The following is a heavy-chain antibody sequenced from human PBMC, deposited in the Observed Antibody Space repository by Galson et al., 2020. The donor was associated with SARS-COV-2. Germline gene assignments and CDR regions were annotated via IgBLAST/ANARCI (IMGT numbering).Heavy chain of an antibody. J-gene: IGHJ3*02. V-gene: IGHV3-9*01. D-gene: IGHD6-13*01. Sequence: SLKISCAASGFTFDDYAMHWVRQAPGKGLEWVSGISWNSGSIGYADSVKGRFTISRDNAKNSLYLQMNSLRAEDTALYYCAKDSERQQLGAFDIWGQGTMVTVSS. CDR3: AKDSERQQLGAFDI. CDR2: ISWNSGSI. CDR1: GFTFDDYA.